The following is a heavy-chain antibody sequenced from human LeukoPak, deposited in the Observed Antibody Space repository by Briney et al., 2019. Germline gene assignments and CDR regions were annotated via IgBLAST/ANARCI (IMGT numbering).Heavy chain of an antibody. J-gene: IGHJ6*03. CDR2: VSSSGGTT. Sequence: GGSLRLSCAASGFTFSSYGMSWVRQAPGKGLEWVSAVSSSGGTTYYADSVKGRFTISRDNSKNTLSLQMNSLRAEDTAIYYCAKNGDRGAYCSGGSCYPYYYYYMDVWGKGTTVTISS. CDR3: AKNGDRGAYCSGGSCYPYYYYYMDV. D-gene: IGHD2-15*01. V-gene: IGHV3-23*01. CDR1: GFTFSSYG.